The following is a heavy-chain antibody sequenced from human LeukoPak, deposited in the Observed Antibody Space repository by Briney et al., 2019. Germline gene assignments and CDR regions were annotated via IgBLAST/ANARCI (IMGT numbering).Heavy chain of an antibody. D-gene: IGHD2-15*01. CDR2: INVGSGNT. CDR3: ARDTGRTGGYCSGGSCPHYYYGMDV. V-gene: IGHV1-3*01. J-gene: IGHJ6*02. CDR1: GYTFTSYY. Sequence: ASVKVSCKASGYTFTSYYMHWVRQAPGQGLEWMGRINVGSGNTKYSQNFQGRVTITRDTSASTSFMELSSLKSEDTAVYYCARDTGRTGGYCSGGSCPHYYYGMDVWGQGTTVTVSS.